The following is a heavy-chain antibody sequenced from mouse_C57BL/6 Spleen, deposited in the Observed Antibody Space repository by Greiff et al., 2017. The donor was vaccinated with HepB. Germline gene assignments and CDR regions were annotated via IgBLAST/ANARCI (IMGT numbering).Heavy chain of an antibody. J-gene: IGHJ4*01. CDR3: ARDPGGYGYAMDY. V-gene: IGHV3-6*01. Sequence: EVQLVESGPGLVKPSQSLSLTCSVTGYSITSGYYWNWIRQFPGNKLEWMGYISYDGSNNYNPSLKNRISITRDTSKNQFFLKLNSVTTEDTATYYCARDPGGYGYAMDYWGQGTSVTVSS. CDR2: ISYDGSN. D-gene: IGHD2-2*01. CDR1: GYSITSGYY.